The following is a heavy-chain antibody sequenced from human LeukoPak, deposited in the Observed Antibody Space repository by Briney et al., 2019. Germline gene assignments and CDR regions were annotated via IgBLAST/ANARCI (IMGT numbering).Heavy chain of an antibody. CDR3: AKDRVAYSSSWYGLFDY. CDR1: GFTFSGYG. CDR2: ISYDGSNK. D-gene: IGHD6-13*01. J-gene: IGHJ4*02. V-gene: IGHV3-30*18. Sequence: GGSLRLSCAASGFTFSGYGMHWVRQAPGKGLEWVAVISYDGSNKYYADSVKGRFTISRDNSKNTLYLQMNSLRAEDTAVYYCAKDRVAYSSSWYGLFDYWGQGTLVTVSS.